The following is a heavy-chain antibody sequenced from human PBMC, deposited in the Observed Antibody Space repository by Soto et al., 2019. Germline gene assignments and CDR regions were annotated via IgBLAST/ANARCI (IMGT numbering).Heavy chain of an antibody. V-gene: IGHV4-4*02. CDR2: IYNSGST. J-gene: IGHJ4*02. Sequence: SETLSLTCAVSGGSISSSNWWSWVRQPPGKGLEWIGEIYNSGSTDYNPSLKSRVTISVDTSKNQFSLKMNSVTAADTAVYYCARDGDFGDYRAGFDFWGLGTLVTVSS. CDR3: ARDGDFGDYRAGFDF. D-gene: IGHD4-17*01. CDR1: GGSISSSNW.